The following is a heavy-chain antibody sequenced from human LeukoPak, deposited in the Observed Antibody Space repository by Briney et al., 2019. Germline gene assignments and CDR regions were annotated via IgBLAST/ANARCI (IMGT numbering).Heavy chain of an antibody. V-gene: IGHV1-8*01. CDR2: MSPNSGNT. CDR1: GYTFTRYD. J-gene: IGHJ4*02. CDR3: ALRTGTTPYYFDY. D-gene: IGHD1-7*01. Sequence: ASAKVSCKASGYTFTRYDINWMRQATGQGLEWMGWMSPNSGNTGYAQKFQGRVNMTRDTSTGTAYLELSSLRSEDSAVYYCALRTGTTPYYFDYWGQGTLVTVSS.